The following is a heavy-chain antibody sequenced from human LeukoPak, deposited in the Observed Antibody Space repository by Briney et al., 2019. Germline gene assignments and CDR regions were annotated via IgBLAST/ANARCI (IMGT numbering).Heavy chain of an antibody. Sequence: SETLSLTCAVYGGSSSGYYWSWIRQPPGKGLEWIGEINHSGSTNYNPSLKSRVTTSVDTSKNQFSLQLTSVTAADTAVYYCADSGGYWGQGTLVTVSS. J-gene: IGHJ4*02. CDR3: ADSGGY. V-gene: IGHV4-34*01. CDR2: INHSGST. D-gene: IGHD3-10*01. CDR1: GGSSSGYY.